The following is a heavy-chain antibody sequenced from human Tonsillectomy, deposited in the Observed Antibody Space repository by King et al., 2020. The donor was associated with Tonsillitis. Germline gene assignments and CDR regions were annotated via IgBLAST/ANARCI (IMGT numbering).Heavy chain of an antibody. Sequence: VQLQQWGAGLLKPSETLSLTCAVYGGSFSGYYWSWISQPPGKGLEWIGEINHSGSTDYNPSLKSRVTISVDTSKNQFSLKLSSVTAADTAVYYCARGIFGVFIDLYYYGFDVWGQGTTVTVSS. CDR3: ARGIFGVFIDLYYYGFDV. D-gene: IGHD3-3*02. J-gene: IGHJ6*02. CDR1: GGSFSGYY. V-gene: IGHV4-34*01. CDR2: INHSGST.